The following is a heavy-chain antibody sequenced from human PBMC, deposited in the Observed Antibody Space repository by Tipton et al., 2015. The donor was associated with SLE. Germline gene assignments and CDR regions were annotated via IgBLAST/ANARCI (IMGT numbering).Heavy chain of an antibody. CDR2: ISYDGSNK. CDR1: GFTFSNYA. CDR3: AGELLDYFDF. Sequence: RSLRLSCAASGFTFSNYAMHWVRQAPGKGLEWVAVISYDGSNKYYADSVKGRFTISRDNSKNTLYLQMNSLRAEDTALYCCAGELLDYFDFWGQGTLVTVSS. D-gene: IGHD1-26*01. V-gene: IGHV3-30*04. J-gene: IGHJ4*02.